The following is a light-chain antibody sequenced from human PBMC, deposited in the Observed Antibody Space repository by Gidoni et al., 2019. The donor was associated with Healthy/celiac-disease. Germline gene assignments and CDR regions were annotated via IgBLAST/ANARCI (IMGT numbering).Light chain of an antibody. V-gene: IGKV1-39*01. Sequence: DIQLTQSPASLSASVGDRVTITCRASQSISSYLHWYQQKPGKTAQRLIYAAASLQSGVLSRFISSGSGAECTLTTSSRLPEDVATNYCQQSYNTTFTFGPGTRVEIK. CDR3: QQSYNTTFT. J-gene: IGKJ3*01. CDR1: QSISSY. CDR2: AAA.